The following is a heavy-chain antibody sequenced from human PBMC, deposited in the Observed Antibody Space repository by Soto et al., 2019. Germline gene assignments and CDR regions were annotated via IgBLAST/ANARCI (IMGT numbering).Heavy chain of an antibody. V-gene: IGHV1-3*01. CDR1: GYTFTSYA. CDR3: ARVLSSWYYYYGMDV. J-gene: IGHJ6*02. Sequence: ASVKVSCKASGYTFTSYAMHWVRQAPGQRLEWMGWINAGNGNTKYSQKFQGRVTITRDTSASTAYTELSSLRSEDTAVYYCARVLSSWYYYYGMDVWGQGTTVTVSS. D-gene: IGHD6-13*01. CDR2: INAGNGNT.